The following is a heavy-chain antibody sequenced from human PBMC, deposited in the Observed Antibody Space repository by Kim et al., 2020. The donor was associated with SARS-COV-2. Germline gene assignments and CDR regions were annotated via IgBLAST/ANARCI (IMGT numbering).Heavy chain of an antibody. J-gene: IGHJ4*02. Sequence: DSVKGRFTISRDNAKNSLYLQMNSLRAEDTAVYYCAVQENPPRVRGYFDYWGQGTLVTVSS. V-gene: IGHV3-21*01. D-gene: IGHD3-10*02. CDR3: AVQENPPRVRGYFDY.